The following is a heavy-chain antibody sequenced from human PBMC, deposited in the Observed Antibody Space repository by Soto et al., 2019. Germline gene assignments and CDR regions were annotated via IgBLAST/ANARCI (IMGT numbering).Heavy chain of an antibody. D-gene: IGHD3-10*01. V-gene: IGHV4-39*01. CDR1: GGSITSSSHY. Sequence: SETLSLTCTVSGGSITSSSHYWGWIRQPPGRGLECIGTIFYSGNTYYNPSLEGRITISIDTSKNQFSLKLRSVTAADSAVYFCARLTGSGSYYVNSWGQGTLVTVSS. J-gene: IGHJ4*02. CDR3: ARLTGSGSYYVNS. CDR2: IFYSGNT.